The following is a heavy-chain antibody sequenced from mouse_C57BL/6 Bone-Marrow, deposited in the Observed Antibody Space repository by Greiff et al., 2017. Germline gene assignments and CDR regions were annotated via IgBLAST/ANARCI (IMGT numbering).Heavy chain of an antibody. V-gene: IGHV1-81*01. D-gene: IGHD1-1*01. Sequence: VQLQESGAELARPGASVKLSCKASGYTFTSYGISWVKQRTGQGLEWIGEIYPRSGNTYYNEKFKGKATLTADKSSSTAYMELRSLTSEDSAVYFCARSVITTVVATGYWGQGTTLTVSS. CDR3: ARSVITTVVATGY. CDR2: IYPRSGNT. J-gene: IGHJ2*01. CDR1: GYTFTSYG.